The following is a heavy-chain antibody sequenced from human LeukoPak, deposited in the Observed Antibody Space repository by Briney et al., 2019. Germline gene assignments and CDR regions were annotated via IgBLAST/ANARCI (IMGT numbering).Heavy chain of an antibody. CDR3: ASSGALTGDLNFDY. J-gene: IGHJ4*02. CDR2: INHSGST. Sequence: SETLSLTCAVYGGSFSGYYWSWIRQPPGKGLEWIGEINHSGSTNYNPSLKSRVTISVDTSKNQFSLKLSSVTAADTAVYYCASSGALTGDLNFDYWGQGTLVTVSS. CDR1: GGSFSGYY. D-gene: IGHD7-27*01. V-gene: IGHV4-34*01.